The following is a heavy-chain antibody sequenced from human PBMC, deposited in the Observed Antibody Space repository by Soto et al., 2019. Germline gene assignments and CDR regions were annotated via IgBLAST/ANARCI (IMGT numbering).Heavy chain of an antibody. J-gene: IGHJ6*02. CDR1: GVSLNTADTW. V-gene: IGHV4-30-4*01. CDR2: YHSGGST. D-gene: IGHD1-1*01. Sequence: QVQLQESGSGLVKPSQSLSLTCTVSGVSLNTADTWWSWIRQSPGKGLEFIGYYHSGGSTYYDASFRSLVIIDADASNSQFSLKLNSVTVADPAVYFCVRSRQMESGNDYGLDVWGQGTTVTVSS. CDR3: VRSRQMESGNDYGLDV.